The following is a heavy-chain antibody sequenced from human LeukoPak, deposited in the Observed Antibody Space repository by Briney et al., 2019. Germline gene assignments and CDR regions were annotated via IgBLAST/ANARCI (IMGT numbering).Heavy chain of an antibody. CDR2: IYYSGNT. CDR1: GGPISSYY. CDR3: GRYSKYLDSSGYYVDH. D-gene: IGHD3-22*01. J-gene: IGHJ4*02. V-gene: IGHV4-59*01. Sequence: KPSETLSLTCTVSGGPISSYYWSWTRQPPGKGLEYIGYIYYSGNTNYNPPLKSRVTISVDTSKNQFSLKLSSVTAADTAVYYCGRYSKYLDSSGYYVDHWGQGISVTVSS.